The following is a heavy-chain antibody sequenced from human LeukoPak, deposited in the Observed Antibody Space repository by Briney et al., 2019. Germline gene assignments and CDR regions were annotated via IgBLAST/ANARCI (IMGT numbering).Heavy chain of an antibody. Sequence: SETLFLTCTVSGDSISSYYWSWIRQPAGKGLEWIGRIYTSGTTNYNPSLKSRVTMSLDTSKNQFSLKLTSVTAADTAVYYCARDGYGSGSRIDYWGQGTLVTVSS. CDR1: GDSISSYY. CDR3: ARDGYGSGSRIDY. D-gene: IGHD3-10*01. J-gene: IGHJ4*02. CDR2: IYTSGTT. V-gene: IGHV4-4*07.